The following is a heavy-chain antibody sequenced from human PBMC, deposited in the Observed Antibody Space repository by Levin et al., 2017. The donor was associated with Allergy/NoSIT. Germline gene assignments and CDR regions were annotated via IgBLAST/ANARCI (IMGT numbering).Heavy chain of an antibody. CDR1: GFTFSSYA. CDR2: ISYDGSNK. J-gene: IGHJ5*02. Sequence: GESLKISCAASGFTFSSYAMHWVRQAPGKGLEWVAVISYDGSNKYYADSVKGRFTISRDNSKNTLYLQMNSLRAEDTAVYYCARMALGYCISTSCPKGHWFDPWGQGTLVTVSS. D-gene: IGHD2-2*01. CDR3: ARMALGYCISTSCPKGHWFDP. V-gene: IGHV3-30-3*01.